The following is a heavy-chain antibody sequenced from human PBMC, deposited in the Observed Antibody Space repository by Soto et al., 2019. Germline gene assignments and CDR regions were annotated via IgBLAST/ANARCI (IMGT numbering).Heavy chain of an antibody. CDR2: IIPIFGTA. J-gene: IGHJ6*02. CDR3: AITTVDTARVDFYCYGMGV. V-gene: IGHV1-69*06. CDR1: GGTFSSYA. D-gene: IGHD5-18*01. Sequence: QVQLVQSGAEVQKPGSSVKVSCKASGGTFSSYAISWVRQAPGQGLEWMGGIIPIFGTANYAQKFQGRVTITVDKYSSTAALKLLSLKCDEDAVYYSAITTVDTARVDFYCYGMGVWGQGRTVTVSS.